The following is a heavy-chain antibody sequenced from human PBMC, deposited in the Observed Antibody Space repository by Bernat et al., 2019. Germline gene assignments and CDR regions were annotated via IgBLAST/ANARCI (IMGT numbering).Heavy chain of an antibody. CDR2: ISAYNGNT. Sequence: QVQLLQSGAEVKKPGASVKVSCKASGYTFTSYGISWVRQAPGQGLEWMGWISAYNGNTNYAQKLQGRVTMTTDTSTSTAYMELRSLRSDDTAVYYCARDYQMDIVVVTAAGQYYYCMDVWGQGTTVTVSS. D-gene: IGHD2-2*03. J-gene: IGHJ6*02. V-gene: IGHV1-18*01. CDR3: ARDYQMDIVVVTAAGQYYYCMDV. CDR1: GYTFTSYG.